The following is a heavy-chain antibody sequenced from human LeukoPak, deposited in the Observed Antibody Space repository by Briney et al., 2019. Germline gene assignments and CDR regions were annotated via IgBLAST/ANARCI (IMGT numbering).Heavy chain of an antibody. CDR1: GASISPYY. CDR3: AREPTYCGGDCYSEFDY. J-gene: IGHJ4*02. V-gene: IGHV4-59*12. CDR2: VFYNGRT. Sequence: SETLSLTCSVSGASISPYYWVWIRQPPGKGLEWIGYVFYNGRTSYNPSLKSRVTMSVDTSKNQFSLKLSSVTAADTAVYYCAREPTYCGGDCYSEFDYWGQGTLVTVSS. D-gene: IGHD2-21*02.